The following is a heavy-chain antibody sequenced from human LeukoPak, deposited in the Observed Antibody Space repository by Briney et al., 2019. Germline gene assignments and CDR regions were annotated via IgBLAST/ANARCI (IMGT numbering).Heavy chain of an antibody. CDR3: ARDPYYYDSSGYYHYMDV. CDR2: INPNSGGT. J-gene: IGHJ6*03. V-gene: IGHV1-2*02. CDR1: GYTFTGYY. Sequence: ASVKVSCKASGYTFTGYYMHWVRQAPGQGLEWMGWINPNSGGTNYAQKFQGRVTMTRDTSISTAYMELSRQRSDDTAVYYCARDPYYYDSSGYYHYMDVWGKGTTVTISS. D-gene: IGHD3-22*01.